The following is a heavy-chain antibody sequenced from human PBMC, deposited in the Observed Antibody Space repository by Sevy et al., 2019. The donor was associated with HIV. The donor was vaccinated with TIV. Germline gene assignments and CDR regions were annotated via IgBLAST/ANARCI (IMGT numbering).Heavy chain of an antibody. V-gene: IGHV3-7*01. Sequence: GGSLRLSCAASGFTFSTYWMSWFRQAPGKGLEWVANINEDGTGKFYVDFVKGGFTMSRDNARNSLYLQRNSLRAEDAAVYYCARDNATVSRRGLRYYYYGTDVWGQGTTVTVSS. CDR2: INEDGTGK. J-gene: IGHJ6*02. CDR1: GFTFSTYW. CDR3: ARDNATVSRRGLRYYYYGTDV. D-gene: IGHD2-2*01.